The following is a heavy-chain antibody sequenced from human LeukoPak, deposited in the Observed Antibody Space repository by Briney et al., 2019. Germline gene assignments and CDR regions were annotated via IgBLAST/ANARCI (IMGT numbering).Heavy chain of an antibody. CDR3: ARTASCGTNCYSYFDY. Sequence: ASVKVSCKASGYTFTGYYIRWVRQAPGQGLELMGWIDPNSGGTYYAQTFQARVTMIRDTSISTAYMELSRLRSDDTALYYCARTASCGTNCYSYFDYWGQGTLVTVSS. J-gene: IGHJ4*02. CDR1: GYTFTGYY. D-gene: IGHD2-21*01. CDR2: IDPNSGGT. V-gene: IGHV1-2*02.